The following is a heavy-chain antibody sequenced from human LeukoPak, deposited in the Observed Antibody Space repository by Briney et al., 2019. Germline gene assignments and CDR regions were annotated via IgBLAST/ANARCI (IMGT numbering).Heavy chain of an antibody. V-gene: IGHV4-34*01. CDR1: GGSFSGYY. Sequence: SETLSLTCAVYGGSFSGYYWSWIRQSPGKGLGWIGEINHSGSTNYNPSLKSRVTISVDTSKNQFSLKLSSVTAADTAVYYCARLTAAAGTWYYGMDVWGKGTTVTVSS. CDR3: ARLTAAAGTWYYGMDV. D-gene: IGHD6-13*01. CDR2: INHSGST. J-gene: IGHJ6*04.